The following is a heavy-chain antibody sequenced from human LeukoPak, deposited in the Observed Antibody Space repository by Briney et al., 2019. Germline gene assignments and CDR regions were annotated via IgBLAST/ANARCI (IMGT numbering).Heavy chain of an antibody. D-gene: IGHD3-16*01. CDR3: ARDSEFLGGERNAFDI. CDR1: GFTFSSYW. J-gene: IGHJ3*02. Sequence: GSLRLSCAAPGFTFSSYWMSWVRQAPGKGLEWIGEINHSGSTNYNPSLKSRVTISVDTSKNQFSLKLSSVTAADTAVYYCARDSEFLGGERNAFDIWGQGTMVTVSS. CDR2: INHSGST. V-gene: IGHV4-34*01.